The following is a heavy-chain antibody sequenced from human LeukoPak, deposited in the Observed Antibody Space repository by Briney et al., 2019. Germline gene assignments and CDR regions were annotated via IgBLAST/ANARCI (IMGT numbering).Heavy chain of an antibody. CDR3: ARDRHYYGSGSYYRGYYFDY. CDR1: GFTLSDYY. CDR2: ISSSGSTI. J-gene: IGHJ4*02. D-gene: IGHD3-10*01. V-gene: IGHV3-11*01. Sequence: LRLSRAASGFTLSDYYMTCIPQAPGTGLEAVTDISSSGSTIYHADSGKGRFTIPRDNAKNSLYPQMTSLRAEDTAVYYCARDRHYYGSGSYYRGYYFDYWGQGTLVTVSS.